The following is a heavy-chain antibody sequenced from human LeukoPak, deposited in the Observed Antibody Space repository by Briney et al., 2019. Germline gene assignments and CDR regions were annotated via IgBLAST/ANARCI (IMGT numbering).Heavy chain of an antibody. CDR2: IYSDNT. CDR3: ARRAGEYSHPYDY. CDR1: WFTASSNY. D-gene: IGHD2-15*01. Sequence: GGSLRLFCAASWFTASSNYMSWVRQAPAKGLEGVSFIYSDNTHYSDSVKGRFTIYRDNSKNTLYLQMNSLRAEDTDIYYCARRAGEYSHPYDYWGRGTLVTVSS. J-gene: IGHJ4*02. V-gene: IGHV3-53*01.